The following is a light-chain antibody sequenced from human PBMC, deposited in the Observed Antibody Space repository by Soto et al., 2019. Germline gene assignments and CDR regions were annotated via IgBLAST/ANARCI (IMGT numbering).Light chain of an antibody. V-gene: IGLV2-14*01. CDR1: SSEVGGYNY. J-gene: IGLJ2*01. CDR3: SSYRGTMTLVV. CDR2: EVS. Sequence: QSALTQPASVSGSPGQSITISCTGTSSEVGGYNYVSWYQQHPGKGPKLMIYEVSNRPSGVSNRFSGSKSGSTASLTISGLQAEDEADYYCSSYRGTMTLVVFGGGTKLTVL.